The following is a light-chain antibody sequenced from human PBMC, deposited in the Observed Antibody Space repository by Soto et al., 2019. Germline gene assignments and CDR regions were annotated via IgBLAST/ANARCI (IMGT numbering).Light chain of an antibody. Sequence: QSALTQPASVSGSPGQSITISCTGTSSDVGAYYYVSWYQQHPDKAPKLMIYEVSNRPSGVSNRFSGSKSVNTATLTISGLPADDEADYYCSSYTSSSTRVFGTGTKLTVL. J-gene: IGLJ1*01. CDR3: SSYTSSSTRV. CDR2: EVS. V-gene: IGLV2-14*03. CDR1: SSDVGAYYY.